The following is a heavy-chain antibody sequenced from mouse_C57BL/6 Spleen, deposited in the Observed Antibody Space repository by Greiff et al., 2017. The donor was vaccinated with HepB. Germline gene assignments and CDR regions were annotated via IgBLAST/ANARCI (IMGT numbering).Heavy chain of an antibody. V-gene: IGHV1-55*01. D-gene: IGHD2-4*01. J-gene: IGHJ3*01. Sequence: QVQLQQPGAELVKPGASVKMSCKASGYTFTSYWITWVKQRPGQGLEWIGDIYPGSGSTNYNEKFKSKATLTVDTSSSTAYMQLSSLTSEDSAVFYCARGRYYDSPWFAYWGQGTLVTVSA. CDR1: GYTFTSYW. CDR2: IYPGSGST. CDR3: ARGRYYDSPWFAY.